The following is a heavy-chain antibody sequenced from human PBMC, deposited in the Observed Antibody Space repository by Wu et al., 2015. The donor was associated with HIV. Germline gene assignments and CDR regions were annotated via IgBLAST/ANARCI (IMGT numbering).Heavy chain of an antibody. CDR2: THPTDGTT. D-gene: IGHD3-10*01. V-gene: IGHV1-46*03. CDR1: GYTFTSYF. Sequence: QVQLVQSGAAVKKPGASVRVSCEASGYTFTSYFLHWVRQAPGQGLEWMGITHPTDGTTIYAQNSQGRITMTRDTSTSTVYLELSSLRSEDTAVYYCARAPGGARQFDLWGQGTLVTVSS. CDR3: ARAPGGARQFDL. J-gene: IGHJ5*02.